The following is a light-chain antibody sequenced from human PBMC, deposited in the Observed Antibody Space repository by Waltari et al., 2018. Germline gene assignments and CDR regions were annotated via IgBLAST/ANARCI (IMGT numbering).Light chain of an antibody. CDR1: QSISTW. Sequence: DIQMTQSPSTLSASVGDRVSITCRASQSISTWLAWYQQRPGKAPKLLIYKTSILESGVPSRFRGSGSGTEFTLTISSLQPDDFATYYCQHYNAFSDSFGQGTKLEIK. CDR2: KTS. J-gene: IGKJ2*03. CDR3: QHYNAFSDS. V-gene: IGKV1-5*03.